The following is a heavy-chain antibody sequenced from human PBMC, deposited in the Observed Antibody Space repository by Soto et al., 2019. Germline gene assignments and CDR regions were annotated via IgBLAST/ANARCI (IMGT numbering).Heavy chain of an antibody. Sequence: GGSLRLSCAASGFTFSSYWMSWVRQAPGKGLEWVANIKQDGSEKYYVDSLKGRFTISRDNAKNSLYLQMNSLRAEDTAVYYCARVGLGITGTISYYYYGMDVWGQGTTVTVSS. V-gene: IGHV3-7*05. CDR1: GFTFSSYW. D-gene: IGHD1-20*01. CDR3: ARVGLGITGTISYYYYGMDV. CDR2: IKQDGSEK. J-gene: IGHJ6*02.